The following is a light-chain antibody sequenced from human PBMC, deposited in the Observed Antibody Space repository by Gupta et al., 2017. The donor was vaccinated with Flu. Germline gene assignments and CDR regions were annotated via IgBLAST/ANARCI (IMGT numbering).Light chain of an antibody. J-gene: IGLJ3*02. CDR3: YSTDTSGNHRV. CDR1: ALPKKY. Sequence: GQTARITCAGDALPKKYAYWYQQKSGQAPVLIIYEDRKRPSGIPERFSGSSSGTVATLTISGAQVEDEADYYCYSTDTSGNHRVFGGGTNLTVL. CDR2: EDR. V-gene: IGLV3-10*01.